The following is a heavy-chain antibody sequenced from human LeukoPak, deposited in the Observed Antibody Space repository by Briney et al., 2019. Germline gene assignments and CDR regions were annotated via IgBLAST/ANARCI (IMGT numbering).Heavy chain of an antibody. Sequence: SETLSLTCTVSGGSISSYIWSWIRQSPGKVLEWIAYIYDTGNSNYNPSLKSRATISLDTSKNQFSLKLSSVTAADTAVYYCVRLSVISPHRYFDIWGRGTLVTVSS. J-gene: IGHJ2*01. V-gene: IGHV4-59*08. CDR1: GGSISSYI. CDR2: IYDTGNS. D-gene: IGHD4-23*01. CDR3: VRLSVISPHRYFDI.